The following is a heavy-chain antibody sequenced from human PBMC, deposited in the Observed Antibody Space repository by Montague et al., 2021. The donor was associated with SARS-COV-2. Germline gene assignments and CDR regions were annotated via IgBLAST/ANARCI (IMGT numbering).Heavy chain of an antibody. V-gene: IGHV3-7*01. J-gene: IGHJ6*02. CDR3: ARVDYQVPYYYYAGMDL. D-gene: IGHD3/OR15-3a*01. Sequence: SLRLSCAASGFTFTHYWMTWVRLAPGKGLEWVATINQHGGENYYXXSLKGRFTISRDNAKKSVYLQINSLGAEDTAVYYCARVDYQVPYYYYAGMDLWGQGTTVTVSS. CDR1: GFTFTHYW. CDR2: INQHGGEN.